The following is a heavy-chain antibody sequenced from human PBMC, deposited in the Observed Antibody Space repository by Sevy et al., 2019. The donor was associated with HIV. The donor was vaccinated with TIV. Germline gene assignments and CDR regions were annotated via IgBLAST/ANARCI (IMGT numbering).Heavy chain of an antibody. CDR2: IRSKDYGGAT. D-gene: IGHD3-22*01. CDR1: GFTFGDYA. CDR3: TRGYYYDRSGYSDY. V-gene: IGHV3-49*03. Sequence: GGSLRLSCTGSGFTFGDYAMSWFRQAPGMGLEWVGFIRSKDYGGATEYAASVKGRFTISRDDSKSIVDLQMNSLKTEDTAVYYCTRGYYYDRSGYSDYWGQGTLVTVSS. J-gene: IGHJ4*02.